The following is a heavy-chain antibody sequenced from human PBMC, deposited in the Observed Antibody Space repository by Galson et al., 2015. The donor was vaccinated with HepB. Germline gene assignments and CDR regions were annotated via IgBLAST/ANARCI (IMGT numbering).Heavy chain of an antibody. CDR3: ARSYYSSGSQAHVQH. CDR1: GYTFTSYG. Sequence: SVKVSCKASGYTFTSYGISWVRQAPGQGLEWMGWISAYNGNTNYAQKLQGRVTMTTDTSTSTAYMELRSLRSDDTAVYYCARSYYSSGSQAHVQHWGQGTLVTVSS. D-gene: IGHD6-19*01. CDR2: ISAYNGNT. J-gene: IGHJ1*01. V-gene: IGHV1-18*01.